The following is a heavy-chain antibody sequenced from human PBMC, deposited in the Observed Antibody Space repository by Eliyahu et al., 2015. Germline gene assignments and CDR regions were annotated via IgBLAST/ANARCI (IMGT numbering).Heavy chain of an antibody. CDR3: AKHLYSSSWYPTGYMDV. D-gene: IGHD6-13*01. CDR1: GFTFSSYA. Sequence: EVQLVESGGGLVQPGGSLRLSCAASGFTFSSYAMSWVRQAPGKGLEWXXAISGSGGSTYYADSVKGRFTISRDNSKNTLYLQMNSLRAEDTAVYYCAKHLYSSSWYPTGYMDVWGKGTTVTVSS. J-gene: IGHJ6*03. V-gene: IGHV3-23*04. CDR2: ISGSGGST.